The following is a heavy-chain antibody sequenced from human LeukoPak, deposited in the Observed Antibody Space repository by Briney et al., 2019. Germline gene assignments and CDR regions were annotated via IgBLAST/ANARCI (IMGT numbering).Heavy chain of an antibody. Sequence: GRSLRLSCAASGFTFSSYGMHWVRQAPGKGLEWVAVISYDGSNKYYADSVKGRFTISRDNSKNTLYLQMNSLRAEDTAVYYCARGEDTAMPRDYWGQGTLVTVSS. V-gene: IGHV3-30*06. CDR2: ISYDGSNK. D-gene: IGHD5-18*01. J-gene: IGHJ4*02. CDR3: ARGEDTAMPRDY. CDR1: GFTFSSYG.